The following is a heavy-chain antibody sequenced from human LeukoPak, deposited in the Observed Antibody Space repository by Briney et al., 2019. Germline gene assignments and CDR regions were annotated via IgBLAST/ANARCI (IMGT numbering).Heavy chain of an antibody. CDR2: IYHSGST. D-gene: IGHD3-22*01. CDR1: GYSISSGYY. V-gene: IGHV4-38-2*02. CDR3: ARSPKFLIYYYDSSGYYDY. J-gene: IGHJ4*02. Sequence: PSETLSLTCTVSGYSISSGYYWGWIRQPPGKGLEWIGTIYHSGSTYYNPSLKSRVTISVDTSKNQFSLKLSSVTAADTAVYYCARSPKFLIYYYDSSGYYDYWGQGTLVTVSS.